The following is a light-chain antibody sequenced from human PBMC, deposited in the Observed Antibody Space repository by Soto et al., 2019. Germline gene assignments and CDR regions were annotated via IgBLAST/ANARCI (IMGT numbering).Light chain of an antibody. CDR2: EGG. V-gene: IGLV2-23*01. CDR1: SSDVGSYNL. CDR3: SSYAGSSTLV. J-gene: IGLJ2*01. Sequence: QSALTQPASVSGSPGQSITISCTGTSSDVGSYNLVSWYQQHPGKAPKLMIYEGGKRPSGVSNRFSASKSGYTASLTISGLQAEDEADYSCSSYAGSSTLVFGGGTKLTVL.